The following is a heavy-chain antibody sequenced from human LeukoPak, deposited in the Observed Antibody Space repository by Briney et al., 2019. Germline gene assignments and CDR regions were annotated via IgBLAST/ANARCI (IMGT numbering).Heavy chain of an antibody. J-gene: IGHJ4*02. Sequence: GGSLRLSCEASGFTFNNYWMHWVRQGPGKGLVWVARISGDGKSTTYADPVKGRFTISRDNSKNTMYLQVNSLRAEDTALYFCARLPVPINDFGDYFDYWGQGILVTVSS. CDR1: GFTFNNYW. CDR3: ARLPVPINDFGDYFDY. D-gene: IGHD3/OR15-3a*01. V-gene: IGHV3-74*01. CDR2: ISGDGKST.